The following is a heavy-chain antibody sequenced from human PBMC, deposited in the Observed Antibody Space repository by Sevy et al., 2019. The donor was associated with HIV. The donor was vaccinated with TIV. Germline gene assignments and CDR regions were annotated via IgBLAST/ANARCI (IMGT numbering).Heavy chain of an antibody. V-gene: IGHV3-74*01. Sequence: GGSLRLSCAASGFTFTNYWMHWVRQAPGKGLVWVSRVDNDGSGTNYADSVKGRFTISRDNAKNTVYLQMNSLRAEDTAVYYCTRDMYGIGYWGQGTPVTVSS. J-gene: IGHJ4*02. CDR3: TRDMYGIGY. CDR2: VDNDGSGT. CDR1: GFTFTNYW. D-gene: IGHD2-8*01.